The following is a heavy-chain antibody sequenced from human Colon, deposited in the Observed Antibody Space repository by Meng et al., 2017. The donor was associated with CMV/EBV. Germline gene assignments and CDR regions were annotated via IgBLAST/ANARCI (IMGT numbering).Heavy chain of an antibody. CDR1: GYTFNGYF. Sequence: VQLVQSGAGVEEPGASVKVSCKTSGYTFNGYFMHWVRQAPGQGLEWMGWINPVTGDTSYAQKFQVRVTMTRDTSISTAYMELSSLRSDDTAVYYCATFGGDFDYWGQGTLVTVSS. CDR2: INPVTGDT. D-gene: IGHD3-3*01. V-gene: IGHV1-2*02. J-gene: IGHJ4*02. CDR3: ATFGGDFDY.